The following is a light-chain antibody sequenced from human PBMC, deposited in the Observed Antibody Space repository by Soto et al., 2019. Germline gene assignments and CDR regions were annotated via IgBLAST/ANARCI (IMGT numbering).Light chain of an antibody. V-gene: IGKV3D-15*01. CDR2: GAS. J-gene: IGKJ3*01. Sequence: EILMTQSPATLSVSPGERATLSCRASQSLNRNLAWYQQKPGQAPRLIIYGASTRASGITARFSGSGSGTEFTLTSSSLQSEDFALYYCQHYHDWPPAFTFGPGTKVDL. CDR3: QHYHDWPPAFT. CDR1: QSLNRN.